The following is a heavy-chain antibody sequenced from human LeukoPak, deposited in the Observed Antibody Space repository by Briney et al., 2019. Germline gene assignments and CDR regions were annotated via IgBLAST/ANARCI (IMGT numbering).Heavy chain of an antibody. CDR2: IYHSGST. J-gene: IGHJ4*02. CDR1: GGSISSGGYS. D-gene: IGHD3-10*01. Sequence: SQTLSLTCAVSGGSISSGGYSWSWIRQPPGKGLEWIGYIYHSGSTNYNPSLKSRVTISVDTSKNQFSLKLSSVTAADTAVYYCARGPLWFGGLPDDYWGQGTLVTVSS. CDR3: ARGPLWFGGLPDDY. V-gene: IGHV4-30-2*01.